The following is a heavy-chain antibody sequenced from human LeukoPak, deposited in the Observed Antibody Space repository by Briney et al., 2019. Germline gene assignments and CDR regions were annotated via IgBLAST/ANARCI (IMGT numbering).Heavy chain of an antibody. Sequence: SETLSLTCTVSGGSIRSSSYYWGWIRQPPGKGLEWIGSIYYSRSTYYNPSLKSRVTISVDTSKNQFSLKLSSVTAADTAVYYCARHPPGYCSSTSCYTGMGNFDYWGQGTLVTVSS. CDR3: ARHPPGYCSSTSCYTGMGNFDY. CDR2: IYYSRST. D-gene: IGHD2-2*02. V-gene: IGHV4-39*01. CDR1: GGSIRSSSYY. J-gene: IGHJ4*02.